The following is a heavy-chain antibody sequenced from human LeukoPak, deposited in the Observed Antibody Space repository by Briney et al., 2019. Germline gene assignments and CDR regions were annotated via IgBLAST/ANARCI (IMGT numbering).Heavy chain of an antibody. J-gene: IGHJ4*02. Sequence: RSGGSLRLSCAASGFTFSSYGMHWVRQAPGKGLEWVAFIRYDGSNKYYADSVKGRFTISRDNSKNTLYLQMNSLRAEDTAVYYCAKDKSSSSRYFDYWGQGTLVTVSS. V-gene: IGHV3-30*02. CDR3: AKDKSSSSRYFDY. CDR2: IRYDGSNK. CDR1: GFTFSSYG. D-gene: IGHD6-6*01.